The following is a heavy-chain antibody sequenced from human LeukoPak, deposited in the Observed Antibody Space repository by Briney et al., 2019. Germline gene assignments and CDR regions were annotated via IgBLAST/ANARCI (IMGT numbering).Heavy chain of an antibody. Sequence: PSETLSLTCTVSGGSISSSSYYWGWIRQPPGKGLEWIGSIYYSGSTYYNPSLKSRVTIPVDTSKNQFSLKLSSVTAADTAVYYCARHKVGKYSSSSRYFDYWGQGTLVTVSS. CDR1: GGSISSSSYY. J-gene: IGHJ4*02. CDR2: IYYSGST. D-gene: IGHD6-6*01. V-gene: IGHV4-39*01. CDR3: ARHKVGKYSSSSRYFDY.